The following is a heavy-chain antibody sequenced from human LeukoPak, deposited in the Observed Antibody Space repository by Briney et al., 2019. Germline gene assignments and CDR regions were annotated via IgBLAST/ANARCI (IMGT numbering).Heavy chain of an antibody. CDR3: TTGITMVRGVIHLIDY. J-gene: IGHJ4*02. D-gene: IGHD3-10*01. CDR2: IKSKTDGGTT. CDR1: GFTLSNAW. V-gene: IGHV3-15*01. Sequence: GGSLRLSCAASGFTLSNAWMSWVRQAPGKGLEWVGRIKSKTDGGTTDYAAPVKGRFTISRDDSKNTLYLQMNSLKTEDTAVYYCTTGITMVRGVIHLIDYWGQGTLVTVSS.